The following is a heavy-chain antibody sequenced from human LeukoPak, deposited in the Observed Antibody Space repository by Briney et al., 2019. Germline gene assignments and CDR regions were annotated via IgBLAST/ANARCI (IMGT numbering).Heavy chain of an antibody. CDR3: TTGITMVRGVIHLIDY. J-gene: IGHJ4*02. D-gene: IGHD3-10*01. CDR2: IKSKTDGGTT. CDR1: GFTLSNAW. V-gene: IGHV3-15*01. Sequence: GGSLRLSCAASGFTLSNAWMSWVRQAPGKGLEWVGRIKSKTDGGTTDYAAPVKGRFTISRDDSKNTLYLQMNSLKTEDTAVYYCTTGITMVRGVIHLIDYWGQGTLVTVSS.